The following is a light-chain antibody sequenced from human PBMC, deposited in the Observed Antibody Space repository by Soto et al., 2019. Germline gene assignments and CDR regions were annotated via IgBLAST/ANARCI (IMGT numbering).Light chain of an antibody. CDR3: QQYDNSPIT. J-gene: IGKJ5*01. CDR2: GAS. V-gene: IGKV3-20*01. CDR1: QSVSNNY. Sequence: EIVMTQSPATLSLSPGERATLSCRASQSVSNNYLAWYQQKPGQAPRLLIYGASNRATGIPDRFSGSGSGTDFTLTISRLEPEDFAVYYCQQYDNSPITFGQGTRLEIK.